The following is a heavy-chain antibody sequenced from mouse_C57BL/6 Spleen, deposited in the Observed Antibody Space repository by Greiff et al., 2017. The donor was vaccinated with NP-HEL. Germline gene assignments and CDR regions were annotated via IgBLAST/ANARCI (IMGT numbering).Heavy chain of an antibody. CDR1: GFTFSSYA. J-gene: IGHJ4*01. CDR2: ISSGGDYI. D-gene: IGHD2-5*01. CDR3: TIYSNFYAMDY. Sequence: EVQLQQSGEGLVKPGGSLKLSCAASGFTFSSYAMSWVRQTPEKRLEWVAYISSGGDYIYYADTVKGRFTISRDNARNTLYLQMSSLKSEDTAMYYCTIYSNFYAMDYWGQGTSVTVSS. V-gene: IGHV5-9-1*02.